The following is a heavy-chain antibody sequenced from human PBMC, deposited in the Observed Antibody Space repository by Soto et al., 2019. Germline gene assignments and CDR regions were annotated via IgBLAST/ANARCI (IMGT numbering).Heavy chain of an antibody. CDR1: GGSISSGGYY. J-gene: IGHJ5*02. CDR2: IYYSGST. V-gene: IGHV4-31*03. Sequence: SETLSLTCTVSGGSISSGGYYWSWIRQHPGKGLEWIGYIYYSGSTYYNPSLKSRVTISVDTSKNQFSLKLGSVTAADTAVYYRARLAYCGGDCYPDWFDPWGQGTLVTVSS. D-gene: IGHD2-21*02. CDR3: ARLAYCGGDCYPDWFDP.